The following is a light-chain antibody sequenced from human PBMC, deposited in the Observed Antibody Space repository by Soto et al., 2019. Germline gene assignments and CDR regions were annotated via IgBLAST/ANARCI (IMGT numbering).Light chain of an antibody. CDR3: QHYGTSAL. J-gene: IGKJ3*01. CDR1: QSVSDRY. V-gene: IGKV3-20*01. Sequence: EIVLTQSPGTLSLSPGERDTLSCRASQSVSDRYLAWDQQKPGQAPRLLIYASSRATGIPDRFSGSGSGTDFTLTISRLEPEDFAVYYCQHYGTSALFGPGTKVDIK. CDR2: AS.